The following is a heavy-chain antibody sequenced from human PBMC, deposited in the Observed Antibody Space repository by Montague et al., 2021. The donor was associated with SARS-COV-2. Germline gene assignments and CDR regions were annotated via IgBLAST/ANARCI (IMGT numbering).Heavy chain of an antibody. CDR2: TYYRSKWYN. CDR1: RDSVSSNSAA. CDR3: ARDTRIQLWFDRNYYYGMDV. Sequence: CAISRDSVSSNSAAWNWIRQSPSRGLEWLGRTYYRSKWYNDYAVSVKSRITINLDTSKNQFSLQLNSVTPEDTAVYYCARDTRIQLWFDRNYYYGMDVWGQGTTVTVSS. V-gene: IGHV6-1*01. D-gene: IGHD5-18*01. J-gene: IGHJ6*02.